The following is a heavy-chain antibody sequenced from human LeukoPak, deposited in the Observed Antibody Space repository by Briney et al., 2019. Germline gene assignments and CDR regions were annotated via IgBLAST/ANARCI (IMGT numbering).Heavy chain of an antibody. CDR1: GFTFTNYG. Sequence: GGSLRLSCAASGFTFTNYGMHWVRQAPGKGLEWVALITYDGYYKYYSDSVKGRFTISSDTSENTLYLQMSSLRAEDTAVYYCARDLSPVVRASPMGYWGQGTPVTVSS. J-gene: IGHJ4*02. D-gene: IGHD3-10*01. V-gene: IGHV3-30*03. CDR3: ARDLSPVVRASPMGY. CDR2: ITYDGYYK.